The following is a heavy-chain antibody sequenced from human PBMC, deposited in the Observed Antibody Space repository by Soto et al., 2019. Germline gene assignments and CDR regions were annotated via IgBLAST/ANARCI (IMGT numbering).Heavy chain of an antibody. Sequence: QVQLQQWGAGLLKPSETLSLTCAVYGESFSGYYWSWIRQPPGKGLEWIGEINHSGSTNYNPSLKSRVTISVDTSKNQFSLKLSSVTAADTAVYYCSSSIAVAVAFDIWGPGTMVTVSS. V-gene: IGHV4-34*01. CDR1: GESFSGYY. CDR3: SSSIAVAVAFDI. CDR2: INHSGST. J-gene: IGHJ3*02. D-gene: IGHD6-19*01.